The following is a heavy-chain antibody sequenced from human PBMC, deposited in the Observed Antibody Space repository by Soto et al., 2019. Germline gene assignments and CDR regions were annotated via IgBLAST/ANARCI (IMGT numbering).Heavy chain of an antibody. D-gene: IGHD6-13*01. J-gene: IGHJ5*02. CDR3: ARAYSSSWYSTTGDNWFDP. CDR1: GYTSTSYD. Sequence: ASVKVSCKASGYTSTSYDINWVRQATGQGLEGMGWMNPNSGNTGYAQKFQGRVTMTRNNSISTAYMELSSLRSEYTAVYYCARAYSSSWYSTTGDNWFDPWGQGTLVTVSS. V-gene: IGHV1-8*01. CDR2: MNPNSGNT.